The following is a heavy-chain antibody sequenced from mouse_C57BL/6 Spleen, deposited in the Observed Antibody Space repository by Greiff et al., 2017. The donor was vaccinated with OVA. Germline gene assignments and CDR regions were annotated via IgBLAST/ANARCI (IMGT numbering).Heavy chain of an antibody. CDR2: IDPSDSYT. Sequence: QVQLQQPGAELVRPGTSVQLSCKASGYTFTSYWMHWVKQRPGQGLEWIGVIDPSDSYTNYNQKFKGKATLTVDTSSSTAYMQLSSLTSEDSAVYYCARSRLYYFDYWGQGTTLTVSS. J-gene: IGHJ2*01. CDR3: ARSRLYYFDY. CDR1: GYTFTSYW. V-gene: IGHV1-59*01.